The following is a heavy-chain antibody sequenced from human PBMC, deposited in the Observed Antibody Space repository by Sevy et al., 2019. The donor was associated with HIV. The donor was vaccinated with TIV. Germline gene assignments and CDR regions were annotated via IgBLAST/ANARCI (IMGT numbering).Heavy chain of an antibody. D-gene: IGHD3-16*02. J-gene: IGHJ4*02. CDR3: AGDRWGTFGGVIVTDLFDY. CDR2: ISSSSSYI. Sequence: GGSLRLSCAASGFTFSSYSMNWVRQAPGKGLEWVSSISSSSSYIYYADSVKDRFTISRDNAKNSLYLQMNSLRAEDTAVYYCAGDRWGTFGGVIVTDLFDYWGQGTLVTVSS. V-gene: IGHV3-21*01. CDR1: GFTFSSYS.